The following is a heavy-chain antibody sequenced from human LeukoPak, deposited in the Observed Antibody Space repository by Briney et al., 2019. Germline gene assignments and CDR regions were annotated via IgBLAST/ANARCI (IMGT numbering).Heavy chain of an antibody. CDR3: ARGASKLRGRPDWFDP. Sequence: GGSLRLSCAASGFTFSNYGMHWVRQAPGKGLEWVAIIWYDGSNKYYVDSVKGRFTISRDNSKNTLFLQMDTLRAEDSAVYFCARGASKLRGRPDWFDPWGQGTLVTVPS. CDR1: GFTFSNYG. V-gene: IGHV3-33*01. D-gene: IGHD2/OR15-2a*01. CDR2: IWYDGSNK. J-gene: IGHJ5*02.